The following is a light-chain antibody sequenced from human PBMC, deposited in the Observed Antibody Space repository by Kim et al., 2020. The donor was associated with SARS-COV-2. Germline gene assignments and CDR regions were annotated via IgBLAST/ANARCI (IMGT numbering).Light chain of an antibody. J-gene: IGLJ3*02. CDR1: NIGSKS. V-gene: IGLV3-21*04. Sequence: APGKTARITCGGNNIGSKSVHWYQQKPGQAPVLVIYYDSDRPSGSPERFSGSNSGNTATLTISRVEVGDEADYYCQVWDSSSDHPVFGGGTQLTVL. CDR3: QVWDSSSDHPV. CDR2: YDS.